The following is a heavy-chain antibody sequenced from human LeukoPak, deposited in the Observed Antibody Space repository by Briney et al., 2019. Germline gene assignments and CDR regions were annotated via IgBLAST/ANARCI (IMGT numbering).Heavy chain of an antibody. J-gene: IGHJ4*02. CDR1: GFTFTSYW. V-gene: IGHV3-7*03. D-gene: IGHD3-3*01. CDR2: IKEDGSEK. Sequence: GGSLRLSCAASGFTFTSYWMHWVRQAPGKGLEWVANIKEDGSEKYYVDSVKGRFTISRDNAKKSLYLQMNSLRAEDTAVYYCARDTGLRNTVFGHRGVYFDYWGQGTLVTVSS. CDR3: ARDTGLRNTVFGHRGVYFDY.